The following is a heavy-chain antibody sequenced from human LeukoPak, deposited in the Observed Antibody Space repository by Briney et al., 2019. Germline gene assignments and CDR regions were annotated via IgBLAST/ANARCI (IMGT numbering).Heavy chain of an antibody. CDR3: ARAALDYDFSSGYLVGGYYYMDV. CDR2: TNLSGGST. CDR1: GYTFTSYY. V-gene: IGHV1-46*01. D-gene: IGHD3-3*01. Sequence: ASVKVSCKASGYTFTSYYMHWVRQAPGQGLEWMGITNLSGGSTSYAQTFQGRVTMTRDMSTSTVYMELSSLRSADTAVSYCARAALDYDFSSGYLVGGYYYMDVWGKGTTVTVSS. J-gene: IGHJ6*03.